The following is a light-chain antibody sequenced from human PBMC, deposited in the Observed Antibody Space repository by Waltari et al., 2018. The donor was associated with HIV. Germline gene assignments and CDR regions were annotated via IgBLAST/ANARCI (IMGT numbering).Light chain of an antibody. CDR1: SSNIGNNA. CDR3: ETLDDNLNGPV. CDR2: SNN. V-gene: IGLV1-44*01. Sequence: QSVLTQPPSPSGTPGQRVTISCSASSSNIGNNAVSWYQQFPGTAPKLLIYSNNQRPSGVPDRFSGSKSGTSASLAISGLQSEDEANYYCETLDDNLNGPVFGGGTKLTVL. J-gene: IGLJ2*01.